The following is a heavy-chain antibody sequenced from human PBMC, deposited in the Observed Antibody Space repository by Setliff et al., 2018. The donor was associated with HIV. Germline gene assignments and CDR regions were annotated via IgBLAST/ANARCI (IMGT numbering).Heavy chain of an antibody. D-gene: IGHD2-2*01. CDR1: GVSISSYY. CDR2: ISYTDST. J-gene: IGHJ4*02. Sequence: PSDTLSLTCTVSGVSISSYYWSWIRQPPGKGLEWIGYISYTDSTAYNPSLKSRVSISIDTSKNQFSLKLSSVTAADTAVYYCARRSTSTGIDYWGQGTLVTVPQ. CDR3: ARRSTSTGIDY. V-gene: IGHV4-59*08.